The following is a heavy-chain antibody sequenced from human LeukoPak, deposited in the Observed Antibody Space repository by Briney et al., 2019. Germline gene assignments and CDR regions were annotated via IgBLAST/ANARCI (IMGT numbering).Heavy chain of an antibody. Sequence: VASVKVSCKASGYTFTSYTFTWVRQAPGQGLEWMGWMSAYNGNTNYAQRLQGRVTMTTDTSTSTAYMELRSLRSDDTAVYYCATLSHYYYFIDVWGKGTTVTVSS. CDR1: GYTFTSYT. CDR3: ATLSHYYYFIDV. V-gene: IGHV1-18*01. J-gene: IGHJ6*03. CDR2: MSAYNGNT.